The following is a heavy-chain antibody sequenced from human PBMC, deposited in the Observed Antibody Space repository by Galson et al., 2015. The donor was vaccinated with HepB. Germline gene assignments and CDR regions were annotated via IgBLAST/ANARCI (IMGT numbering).Heavy chain of an antibody. CDR3: ARDLGYCSTTSCQNWFDP. CDR1: GGSISSYY. J-gene: IGHJ5*02. V-gene: IGHV4-59*01. CDR2: IYYSGST. Sequence: ETLSLTCTVSGGSISSYYWSWIRQPPGKGLEWIGYIYYSGSTTYNPSLKSRVTISVDTSKNQFSLKLSSVTAADTAVYYCARDLGYCSTTSCQNWFDPWGRGTLVTVS. D-gene: IGHD2-2*01.